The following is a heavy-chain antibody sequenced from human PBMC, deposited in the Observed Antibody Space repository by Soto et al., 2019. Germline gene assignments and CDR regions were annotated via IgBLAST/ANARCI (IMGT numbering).Heavy chain of an antibody. CDR2: IYHSGST. CDR1: GGSISSGGFS. J-gene: IGHJ5*02. D-gene: IGHD4-17*01. V-gene: IGHV4-30-2*01. CDR3: ARALYTYGANNCFDP. Sequence: SETLSLTCAVSGGSISSGGFSWIWIRQPPGKGLEWIGYIYHSGSTYYNPSLKSRVTISVDRSKNQFSLKLGCVTAADTSFYYFARALYTYGANNCFDPWGQGTLVTVSS.